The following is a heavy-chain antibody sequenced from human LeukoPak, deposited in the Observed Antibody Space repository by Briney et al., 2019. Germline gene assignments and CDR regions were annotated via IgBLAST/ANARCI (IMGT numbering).Heavy chain of an antibody. D-gene: IGHD3-10*01. J-gene: IGHJ6*03. V-gene: IGHV4-39*01. CDR1: GGSINNSSYY. CDR3: ARHYCGSGTSCYFYYYMDV. Sequence: PSETLSLTRTVSGGSINNSSYYWGWIRQPPGRGLEWIGTIYYSGTTSYNPSLKSRVTISLATSTIQFSLRLSSVTAADTAVYYCARHYCGSGTSCYFYYYMDVWGKGTTVTISS. CDR2: IYYSGTT.